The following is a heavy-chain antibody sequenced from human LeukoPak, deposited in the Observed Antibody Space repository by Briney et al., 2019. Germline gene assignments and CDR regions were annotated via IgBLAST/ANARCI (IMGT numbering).Heavy chain of an antibody. Sequence: PSETLSLTCTVSGGSISSYYWSWIRQPPGKGLEWIGYTYYSGSTNYNPSLKSRVTISVDTSKNQFSLKLSSVTAADTAVYYCARVDYYDSSGDMFDPWGQGTLVTVSS. J-gene: IGHJ5*02. CDR1: GGSISSYY. D-gene: IGHD3-22*01. V-gene: IGHV4-59*01. CDR2: TYYSGST. CDR3: ARVDYYDSSGDMFDP.